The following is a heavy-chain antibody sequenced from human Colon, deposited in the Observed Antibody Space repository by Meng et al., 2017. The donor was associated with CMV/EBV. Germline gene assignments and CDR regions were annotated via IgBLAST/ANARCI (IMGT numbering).Heavy chain of an antibody. V-gene: IGHV4-61*08. D-gene: IGHD1-26*01. CDR3: AKVGLGASTEIYYFDY. CDR2: IYYSGRT. CDR1: GGSISSGGYY. J-gene: IGHJ4*02. Sequence: SETLSLTCSVSGGSISSGGYYWSWIRQPPGKGLEWIGFIYYSGRTIYNPSLKSRVTMSVDTSENQFSLKLTSVTAADAAAYFCAKVGLGASTEIYYFDYWGQGALVTVSS.